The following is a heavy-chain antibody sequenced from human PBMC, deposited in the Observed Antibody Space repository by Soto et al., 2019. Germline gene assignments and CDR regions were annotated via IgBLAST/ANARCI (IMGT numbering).Heavy chain of an antibody. CDR3: VSKLGSCTGGSCNWYFDL. CDR2: INHSGST. V-gene: IGHV4-34*01. J-gene: IGHJ2*01. D-gene: IGHD2-15*01. Sequence: QVQLQQWGAGLLKPSETLSLTCAVYGGSFSGFSWSWIRQPPGKGLEWIGEINHSGSTNYNPSLKSRAIISADTSKNQFSLQLSSVTAADTAVYYCVSKLGSCTGGSCNWYFDLWGRGTLVTVSS. CDR1: GGSFSGFS.